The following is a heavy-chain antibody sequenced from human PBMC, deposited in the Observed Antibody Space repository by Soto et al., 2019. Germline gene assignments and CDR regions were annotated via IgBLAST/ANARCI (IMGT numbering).Heavy chain of an antibody. CDR3: ARDWSNYVGSYYGMDV. D-gene: IGHD4-4*01. CDR1: GFTFSSYA. CDR2: ISFDGSNK. J-gene: IGHJ6*02. Sequence: QVQLVESGGGVVQPGRSLRLSCAASGFTFSSYAMHWVRQAPGKGLEWVAVISFDGSNKYYAGSVKGRFTISRDNSKNXLYLQMNSLRAEDTAVYYCARDWSNYVGSYYGMDVWGQGTTVTVSS. V-gene: IGHV3-30-3*01.